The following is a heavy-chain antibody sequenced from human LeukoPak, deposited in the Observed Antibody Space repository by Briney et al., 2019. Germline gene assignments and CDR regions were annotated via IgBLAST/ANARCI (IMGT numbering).Heavy chain of an antibody. CDR1: GFTFGNYA. CDR2: INGSGGNT. D-gene: IGHD4-17*01. V-gene: IGHV3-23*01. Sequence: GGSLRLSCAASGFTFGNYAMSWVRQPPGKGLEWVSSINGSGGNTYFADSVKGRFTISRDNSKNTLYLQMNSLRAEDTAVYYCAKVGLRLGGDYWGQGTLVTVSS. J-gene: IGHJ4*02. CDR3: AKVGLRLGGDY.